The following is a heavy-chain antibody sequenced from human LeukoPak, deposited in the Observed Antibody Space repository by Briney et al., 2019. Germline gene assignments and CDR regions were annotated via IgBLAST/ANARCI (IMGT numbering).Heavy chain of an antibody. Sequence: PSETLSLTCTVSGGSISSHYWSWIRQPPGKGLEWIGYIYYSGSTNYNPSLKSRVTISVDTSKNQFSLKLSSVTAADTAVYYCARMQQLGYYYYYYMDVWGKGTTVTVSS. J-gene: IGHJ6*03. CDR2: IYYSGST. V-gene: IGHV4-59*11. CDR1: GGSISSHY. D-gene: IGHD6-13*01. CDR3: ARMQQLGYYYYYYMDV.